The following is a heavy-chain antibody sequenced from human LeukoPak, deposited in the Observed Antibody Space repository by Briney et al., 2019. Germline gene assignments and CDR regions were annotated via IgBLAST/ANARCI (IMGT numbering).Heavy chain of an antibody. CDR3: AKTTVGYSSGRYPGWPADC. Sequence: PGGSLRLSCAASGLTFNTYAIYWVRQAPGKGLEWVSGICGSGGCTYYADSVKGRFTISRDNSENTVYLQMNSLTDDDTAVYYCAKTTVGYSSGRYPGWPADCWGQGTLVTVSS. CDR1: GLTFNTYA. J-gene: IGHJ4*02. V-gene: IGHV3-23*01. D-gene: IGHD6-19*01. CDR2: ICGSGGCT.